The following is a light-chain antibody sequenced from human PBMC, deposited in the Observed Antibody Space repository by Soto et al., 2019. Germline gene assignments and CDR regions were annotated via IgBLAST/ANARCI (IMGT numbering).Light chain of an antibody. CDR1: QSVSSSY. CDR3: QQYGSSPKVT. V-gene: IGKV3-20*01. J-gene: IGKJ3*01. Sequence: IVLTQSPCTLSLSPGERATLSCRAIQSVSSSYLAWYQQKPGQAPRLLIYGASSRATGIPDRFSGSGSGTDFTLTISRLEPEDFAVYYCQQYGSSPKVTFGPGTKVDIK. CDR2: GAS.